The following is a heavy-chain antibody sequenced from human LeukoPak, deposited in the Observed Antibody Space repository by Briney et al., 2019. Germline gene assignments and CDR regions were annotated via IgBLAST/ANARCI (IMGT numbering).Heavy chain of an antibody. D-gene: IGHD5-24*01. CDR2: IYYSGST. CDR3: ARLGGGLQFRDAFDI. V-gene: IGHV4-59*08. Sequence: SETLSLTCTVSGGSISSYYWSWIRQPPGKGLEWIGYIYYSGSTNYNPSLKSRVTISVDTSKNQFSLKLGSVTAADTAVYYCARLGGGLQFRDAFDIWGQGTMVTVSS. CDR1: GGSISSYY. J-gene: IGHJ3*02.